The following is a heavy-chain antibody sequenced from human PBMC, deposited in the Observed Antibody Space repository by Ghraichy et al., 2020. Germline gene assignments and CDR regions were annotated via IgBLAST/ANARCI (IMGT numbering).Heavy chain of an antibody. CDR3: ARDTVGARPRDAFDI. CDR1: GFTFGSYS. Sequence: GGSLRLSCAASGFTFGSYSMNWFRQAPGKGREWISYISFNNNVIYYADSVKGRLPISRDNSKNSLYMQMDSLRGEDTCVYYCARDTVGARPRDAFDIWCQATLVTVSS. V-gene: IGHV3-48*01. J-gene: IGHJ3*02. CDR2: ISFNNNVI. D-gene: IGHD1-26*01.